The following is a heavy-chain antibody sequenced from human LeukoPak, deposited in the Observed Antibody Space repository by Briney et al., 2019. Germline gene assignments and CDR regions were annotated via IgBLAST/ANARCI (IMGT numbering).Heavy chain of an antibody. CDR3: ARDRDNWNDLRFDP. Sequence: GASVKVSCKASGYTFTSYAMHWVRQAPGQGLEWMGWINTNTGNPTYAQGFTGRFVFSLDTSVSTAYLQISSLKAEDTAVYYCARDRDNWNDLRFDPWGQGTLVTVSS. V-gene: IGHV7-4-1*02. CDR2: INTNTGNP. D-gene: IGHD1-20*01. J-gene: IGHJ5*02. CDR1: GYTFTSYA.